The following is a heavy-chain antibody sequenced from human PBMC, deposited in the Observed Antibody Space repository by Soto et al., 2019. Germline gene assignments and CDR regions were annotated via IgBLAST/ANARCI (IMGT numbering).Heavy chain of an antibody. V-gene: IGHV1-2*04. CDR3: AREYSSSTSLDY. J-gene: IGHJ4*02. Sequence: QVQLVQSGAEVKKPGASVKVSCKASGYTFTGYYIHWVRQAPGQRLEWKGWIKPNSGGTNYAQKSQGSVTMRRDTSISTAYMELSRPRSDDTAVYYCAREYSSSTSLDYWFQGTLVTVSS. CDR2: IKPNSGGT. CDR1: GYTFTGYY. D-gene: IGHD6-6*01.